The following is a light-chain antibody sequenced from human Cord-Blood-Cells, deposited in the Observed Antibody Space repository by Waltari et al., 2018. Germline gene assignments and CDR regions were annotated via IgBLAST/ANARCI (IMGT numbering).Light chain of an antibody. V-gene: IGKV2-29*02. CDR3: IQGIHLPVT. J-gene: IGKJ5*01. Sequence: DIVLTQTPLSLSVTPGQPASISCKSSQSLLHSDGKTYLYWYLQKPGQSPQSLFYEVSSRFSGVPDRFSGCGSGTDVTLKTRRVGAEDVGVYYSIQGIHLPVTFGQGTRLEIK. CDR1: QSLLHSDGKTY. CDR2: EVS.